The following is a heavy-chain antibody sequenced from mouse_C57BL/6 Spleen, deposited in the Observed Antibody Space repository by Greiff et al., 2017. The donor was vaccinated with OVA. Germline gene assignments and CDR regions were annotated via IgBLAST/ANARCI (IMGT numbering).Heavy chain of an antibody. D-gene: IGHD2-1*01. CDR2: ISDGGSYT. CDR3: ARKNYGNHWYFDV. V-gene: IGHV5-4*01. J-gene: IGHJ1*03. CDR1: GFTFSSYA. Sequence: EVQLVESGGGLVKPGGSLKLSCAASGFTFSSYAMSWVRQTPEKRLEWVATISDGGSYTYYPDNVKVRFTISRDNAKNNLYLQMSHLKSEDTAMYYCARKNYGNHWYFDVWGTGTTVTVSS.